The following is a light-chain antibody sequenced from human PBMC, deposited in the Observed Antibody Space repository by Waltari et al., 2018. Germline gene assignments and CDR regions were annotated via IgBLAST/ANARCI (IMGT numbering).Light chain of an antibody. CDR3: SSYMDSSTLEL. CDR2: DVS. CDR1: SSDIGGYNY. Sequence: QSALTQPASVSGSPGQSITISCTGTSSDIGGYNYVSWYQQVPVKAPKLMIYDVSNRPSGVSSRFSGAKSGNTASLTISGLQAEDEADYFCSSYMDSSTLELFGGGTKLTVL. J-gene: IGLJ2*01. V-gene: IGLV2-14*03.